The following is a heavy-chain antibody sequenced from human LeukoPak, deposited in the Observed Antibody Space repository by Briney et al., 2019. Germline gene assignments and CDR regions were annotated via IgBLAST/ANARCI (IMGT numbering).Heavy chain of an antibody. CDR3: ASCSSGGCFFDF. J-gene: IGHJ4*02. D-gene: IGHD2-15*01. CDR1: GGTFSGYV. CDR2: IIPMLNKA. V-gene: IGHV1-69*05. Sequence: SVKVSCKASGGTFSGYVISWVRQAPGQGLEWMGGIIPMLNKANYAQKFQGRVTVTTDESTSTANMELRSLRSEDTAIYYCASCSSGGCFFDFCAQGTLVTVSS.